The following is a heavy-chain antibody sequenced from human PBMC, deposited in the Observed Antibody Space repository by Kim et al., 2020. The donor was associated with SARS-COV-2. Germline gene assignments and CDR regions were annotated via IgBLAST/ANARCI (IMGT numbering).Heavy chain of an antibody. CDR1: GFTFSSYA. J-gene: IGHJ4*02. CDR3: ARDRGGRLWFGPFDY. CDR2: ISYDGSNK. D-gene: IGHD3-10*01. V-gene: IGHV3-30*04. Sequence: GGSLRLSCAASGFTFSSYAMHWVRQAPGKGLEWVAVISYDGSNKYYADSVKGRFTISRDNSKNTLYLQMNSLRAEDTAVYYCARDRGGRLWFGPFDYWGQGTLVTVSS.